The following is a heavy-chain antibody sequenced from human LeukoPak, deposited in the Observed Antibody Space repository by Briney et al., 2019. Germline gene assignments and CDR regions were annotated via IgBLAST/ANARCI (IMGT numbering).Heavy chain of an antibody. CDR2: IQSGGNI. V-gene: IGHV3-66*01. Sequence: PGGSLRLSCAASGLSISDQYMSWVRQAPGKGLEWVSIIQSGGNIYYADSVKGRSTISRDTSKNTLSLQMNGLRAEDTAFYYCARMVYYYDSSGYNYYFHKWGQGTLVTVSS. CDR1: GLSISDQY. J-gene: IGHJ4*02. CDR3: ARMVYYYDSSGYNYYFHK. D-gene: IGHD3-22*01.